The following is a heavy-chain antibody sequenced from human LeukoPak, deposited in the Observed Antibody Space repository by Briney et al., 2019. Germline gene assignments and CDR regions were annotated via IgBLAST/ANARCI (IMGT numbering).Heavy chain of an antibody. J-gene: IGHJ6*02. CDR2: VNKDGSEK. D-gene: IGHD1/OR15-1a*01. CDR3: ARNNDMDV. V-gene: IGHV3-7*03. Sequence: PGGSLRLSCAASGFTLSTSWMSWVRQVPGKGLEWVANVNKDGSEKYYVDSVKGRFTISRDTAKNSLYLQMNNLRAEDTALYYCARNNDMDVWGQGTTVIVSS. CDR1: GFTLSTSW.